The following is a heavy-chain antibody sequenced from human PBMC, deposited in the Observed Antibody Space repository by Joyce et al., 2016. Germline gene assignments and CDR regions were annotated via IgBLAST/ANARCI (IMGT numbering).Heavy chain of an antibody. D-gene: IGHD4-23*01. Sequence: QVTLRESGPALVKPTQTLTLTCTFSGFSLSTRGMYVGWIRQPPGKALEWLALIDWVNDKYYSPARETRLTIDKDRSKNQVVLTMTNMDPVDTATYYCARCTDHGGKGPFDHWGQGALVTVSS. CDR2: IDWVNDK. V-gene: IGHV2-70*01. CDR1: GFSLSTRGMY. J-gene: IGHJ4*02. CDR3: ARCTDHGGKGPFDH.